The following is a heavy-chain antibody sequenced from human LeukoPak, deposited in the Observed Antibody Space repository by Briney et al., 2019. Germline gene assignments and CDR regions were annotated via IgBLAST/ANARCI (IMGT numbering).Heavy chain of an antibody. Sequence: GGSLRLSCAASGFTFSSYALHWVRQAPGKGLQWVAFISFDGSNKYYADSVKGRFTLSRDNSKNTLYLHMNSLRAEDTAVYYCAKNGDSERWLQPKFVTHWGQGTLVTVSS. V-gene: IGHV3-30*04. J-gene: IGHJ4*02. CDR1: GFTFSSYA. CDR2: ISFDGSNK. D-gene: IGHD5-24*01. CDR3: AKNGDSERWLQPKFVTH.